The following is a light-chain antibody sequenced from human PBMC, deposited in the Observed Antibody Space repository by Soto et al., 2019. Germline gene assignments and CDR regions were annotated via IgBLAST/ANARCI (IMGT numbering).Light chain of an antibody. CDR2: DDN. CDR1: SSNIGGNS. Sequence: QSVLTQPPSVSAAPGQKVTISCSGSSSNIGGNSVSWYQQLPGTAPKLLIYDDNKRPSGIPDRFSGSKSGTSATLGITGFQTGDEADYYSGSWDSSVSAYVFGTGTKGTVL. V-gene: IGLV1-51*01. CDR3: GSWDSSVSAYV. J-gene: IGLJ1*01.